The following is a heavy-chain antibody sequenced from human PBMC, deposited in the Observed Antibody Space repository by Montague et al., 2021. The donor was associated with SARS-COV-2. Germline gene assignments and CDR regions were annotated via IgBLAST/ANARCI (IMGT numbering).Heavy chain of an antibody. D-gene: IGHD3-3*01. CDR2: VNHSGST. J-gene: IGHJ3*02. V-gene: IGHV4-34*01. Sequence: SETLSLTCAVYGGSFSGYYWSWIRQPPGKRLEWIGEVNHSGSTNYNPSLKSRVTISVDTSKNQFSLKMNSVSAADTAVYYCARGQVTIFGVLIMLPAAGALDIWGRGTMVSVSS. CDR3: ARGQVTIFGVLIMLPAAGALDI. CDR1: GGSFSGYY.